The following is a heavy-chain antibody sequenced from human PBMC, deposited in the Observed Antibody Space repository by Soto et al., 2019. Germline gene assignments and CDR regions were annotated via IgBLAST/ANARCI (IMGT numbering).Heavy chain of an antibody. J-gene: IGHJ6*03. CDR1: SGSISSSHW. CDR2: IYHSGST. Sequence: SETLSLTCAVSSGSISSSHWWSWVRQPPGKGLEWIGEIYHSGSTSYNASLKSRVTISVDKSKNQFSLKLSSVTAADTAVYYCARRFFHSGTSHYYMDVWGKGTTVTVSS. CDR3: ARRFFHSGTSHYYMDV. V-gene: IGHV4-4*02. D-gene: IGHD2-2*01.